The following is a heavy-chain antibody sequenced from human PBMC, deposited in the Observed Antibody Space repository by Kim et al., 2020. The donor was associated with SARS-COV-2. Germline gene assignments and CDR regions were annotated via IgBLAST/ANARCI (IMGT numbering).Heavy chain of an antibody. V-gene: IGHV4-59*01. D-gene: IGHD3-22*01. J-gene: IGHJ4*02. Sequence: SETLSLTCTVSGAAFDDYYWSWIRQPPGKGLEWIGYIHYIGKDNYNPSLKSRVTISLDGSKNQFSLKLNSVTAADSAVYYCARTRADSSGFIDSWGQGTL. CDR2: IHYIGKD. CDR3: ARTRADSSGFIDS. CDR1: GAAFDDYY.